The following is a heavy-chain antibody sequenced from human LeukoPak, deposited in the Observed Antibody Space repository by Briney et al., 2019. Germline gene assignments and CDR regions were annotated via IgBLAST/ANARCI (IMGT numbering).Heavy chain of an antibody. J-gene: IGHJ4*02. V-gene: IGHV3-21*01. D-gene: IGHD1-26*01. CDR3: ARDRVGATKGYYFDY. CDR1: GFTFSSYS. CDR2: ISSSSSYI. Sequence: GGSLRLSCAASGFTFSSYSMNWVRQAPGKGLEWVSSISSSSSYIYYADSVKGRFTISRDNAKNSLYLQMNSLRAEDTAVYYCARDRVGATKGYYFDYWGQGTVVTVSS.